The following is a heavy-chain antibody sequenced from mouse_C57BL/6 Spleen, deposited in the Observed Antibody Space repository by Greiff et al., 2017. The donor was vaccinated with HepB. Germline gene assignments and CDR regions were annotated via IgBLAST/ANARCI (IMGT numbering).Heavy chain of an antibody. CDR2: ISSGGSYI. V-gene: IGHV5-6*01. J-gene: IGHJ3*01. CDR1: GFTFSSYG. CDR3: ANPSGTPFAY. Sequence: EVMLVESGGDLVKPGGSLKLSCAASGFTFSSYGMSWVRQTPDKRLEWVATISSGGSYIYYPDSVKGRFTISRDNAKNTLYLQMSSLKSEDTAMYYCANPSGTPFAYWGQGTLVTVSA. D-gene: IGHD4-1*01.